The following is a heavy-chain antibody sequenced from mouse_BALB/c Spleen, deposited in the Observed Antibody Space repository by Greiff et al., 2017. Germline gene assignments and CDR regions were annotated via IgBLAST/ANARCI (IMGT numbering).Heavy chain of an antibody. CDR2: INPGSGGT. Sequence: QVQLKESGAELVRPGTSVKVSCKASGYAFTNYLIEWVKQRPGQGLEWIGVINPGSGGTNYNEKFRGKATLTADKSSSTAYMQLSSLTSDDSAVYFCAREQLGYFDYWGQGTTLTVSS. D-gene: IGHD3-1*01. J-gene: IGHJ2*01. CDR3: AREQLGYFDY. V-gene: IGHV1-54*01. CDR1: GYAFTNYL.